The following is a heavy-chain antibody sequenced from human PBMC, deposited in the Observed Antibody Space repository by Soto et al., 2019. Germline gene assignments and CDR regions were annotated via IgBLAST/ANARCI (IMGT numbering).Heavy chain of an antibody. J-gene: IGHJ4*02. CDR2: INHSGST. CDR3: ARVPDY. V-gene: IGHV4-34*01. Sequence: SETLSLTCTVSGGSISSYYWSWIRQPPGKGLEWIGEINHSGSTNYNPSLKSRDTISVDTSKNQFSLKLSSVTAADTAVYYCARVPDYWGQGILVTVSS. D-gene: IGHD2-2*01. CDR1: GGSISSYY.